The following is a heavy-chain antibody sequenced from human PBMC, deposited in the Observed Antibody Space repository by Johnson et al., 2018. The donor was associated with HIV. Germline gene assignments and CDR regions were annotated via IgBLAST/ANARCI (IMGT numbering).Heavy chain of an antibody. Sequence: VQLVESGGGVVRPGGSLRLSCAASGFTFDDYGMSWVRQGPGKGLEWVSGINWNGGSTGYAGSLKGRFTISREDAKNSLYLQMNSLGAGETAVYSFARGGSRTTIFGVDINMCAFDIWGQGTMVTVSS. CDR3: ARGGSRTTIFGVDINMCAFDI. D-gene: IGHD3-3*01. CDR2: INWNGGST. J-gene: IGHJ3*02. CDR1: GFTFDDYG. V-gene: IGHV3-20*04.